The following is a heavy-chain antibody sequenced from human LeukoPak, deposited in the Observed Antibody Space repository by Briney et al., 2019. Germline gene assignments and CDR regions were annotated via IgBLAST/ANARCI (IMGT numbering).Heavy chain of an antibody. J-gene: IGHJ4*02. D-gene: IGHD3-3*01. CDR2: ISGSGGST. V-gene: IGHV3-23*01. Sequence: PGGTLRLSCAASGFTFSSYGMSWVRQAPGKGLEWVSAISGSGGSTYYADSVKGRFTISRDNSKNTLYLQMNSLRAEDTAVYYCAKVGMEGYYFDYWGQGTLVTVSS. CDR3: AKVGMEGYYFDY. CDR1: GFTFSSYG.